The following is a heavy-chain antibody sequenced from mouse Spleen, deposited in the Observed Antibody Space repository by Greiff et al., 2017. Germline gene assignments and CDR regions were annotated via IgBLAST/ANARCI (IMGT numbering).Heavy chain of an antibody. CDR1: GFTFSDYG. Sequence: DVKLVESGGGLVKPGGSLKLSCAASGFTFSDYGMHWVRQAPEKGLEWVAYISSGSSTIYYADTVKGRFTNSRDNAKNTLFLQMTSLRSEDTAMYYCARTGTLDYWGQGTTLTVSS. J-gene: IGHJ2*01. CDR2: ISSGSSTI. V-gene: IGHV5-17*01. D-gene: IGHD4-1*01. CDR3: ARTGTLDY.